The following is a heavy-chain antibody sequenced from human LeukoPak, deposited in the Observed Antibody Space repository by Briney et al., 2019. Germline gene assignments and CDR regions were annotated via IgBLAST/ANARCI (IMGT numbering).Heavy chain of an antibody. CDR3: ARDGPACGSTSCYPYYYYGMDV. CDR1: GFTFSSYA. V-gene: IGHV3-30-3*01. CDR2: ISYDGSNK. J-gene: IGHJ6*02. D-gene: IGHD2-2*01. Sequence: GGSLRLSCAASGFTFSSYAMHWVRQAPGKGLEWVAVISYDGSNKYYADSVKGRFTISRDNSKNTLYLQMNSLRAEDTAVYYCARDGPACGSTSCYPYYYYGMDVWGQGTTVTVSS.